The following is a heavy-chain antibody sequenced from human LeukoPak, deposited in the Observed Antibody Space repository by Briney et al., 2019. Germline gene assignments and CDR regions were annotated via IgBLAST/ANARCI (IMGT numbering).Heavy chain of an antibody. CDR2: IYPGDSDT. Sequence: GESLKISCKGSGYSFTSYWIGWVRQMLGKGLEWMGIIYPGDSDTRYSPSFQGQVTISADKSISTAYLQWSSLKASDTAMYYCARLGGSGSYYNWFDPWGQGTLVTVSS. D-gene: IGHD3-10*01. V-gene: IGHV5-51*01. CDR3: ARLGGSGSYYNWFDP. J-gene: IGHJ5*02. CDR1: GYSFTSYW.